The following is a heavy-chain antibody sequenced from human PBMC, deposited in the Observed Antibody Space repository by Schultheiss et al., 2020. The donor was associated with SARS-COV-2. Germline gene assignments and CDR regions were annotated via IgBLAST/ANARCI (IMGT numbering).Heavy chain of an antibody. CDR2: IFYSGST. CDR1: GGSISTSY. V-gene: IGHV4-59*12. D-gene: IGHD3-10*01. CDR3: AREVGGKSDDRYYYGSGIEQTLLDGMDV. Sequence: SETLSLTCTVSGGSISTSYWSWIRQPPGKGLEWIGYIFYSGSTNYNPSLKSRVTISVDTSKNQFSLKLSSVTAADTAVYYCAREVGGKSDDRYYYGSGIEQTLLDGMDVWGQGTTVTVSS. J-gene: IGHJ6*02.